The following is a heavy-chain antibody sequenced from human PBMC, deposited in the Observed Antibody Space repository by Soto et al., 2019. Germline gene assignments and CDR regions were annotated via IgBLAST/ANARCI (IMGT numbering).Heavy chain of an antibody. CDR1: GFTFSSYG. V-gene: IGHV3-30*12. Sequence: GGSLRLSCAASGFTFSSYGMHWVRQAPGKGLEWVAVISYDGSNKYYADSVKGRFTISRDNSKNTLYLQMNSLRAEDTAVYYCANVIPHSWCYDWGPGTLVTVSS. CDR3: ANVIPHSWCYD. J-gene: IGHJ5*02. CDR2: ISYDGSNK.